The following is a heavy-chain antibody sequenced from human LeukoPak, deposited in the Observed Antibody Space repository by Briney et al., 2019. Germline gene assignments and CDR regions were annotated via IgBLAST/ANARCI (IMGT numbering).Heavy chain of an antibody. Sequence: TLSPTSTLSAGFISSGGSYWSWIRQHPGKRLEWIGYIYDSGSTYYNPSLKRRVTISIDTSQHQFSLNLRAVTSADTALYLCARGGYYCSATCYPGGFQHWGQGTLVTVSS. CDR1: AGFISSGGSY. V-gene: IGHV4-31*02. CDR2: IYDSGST. J-gene: IGHJ1*01. D-gene: IGHD2-15*01. CDR3: ARGGYYCSATCYPGGFQH.